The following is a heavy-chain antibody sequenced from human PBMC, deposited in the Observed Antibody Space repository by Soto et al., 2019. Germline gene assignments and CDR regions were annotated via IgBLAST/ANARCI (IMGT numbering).Heavy chain of an antibody. CDR2: ISAAGDP. D-gene: IGHD5-18*01. J-gene: IGHJ6*02. CDR3: ARTDSDFYGLDV. CDR1: GFTFRNYD. V-gene: IGHV3-13*05. Sequence: EVQLVESGGGLVQPGGSLRLSCEASGFTFRNYDMHWVRQGTGKGLEWVSGISAAGDPDYADSVEGRFTISRENAQNSFFMQMNSLRVGDTAVYYCARTDSDFYGLDVWGQGNTVIVSS.